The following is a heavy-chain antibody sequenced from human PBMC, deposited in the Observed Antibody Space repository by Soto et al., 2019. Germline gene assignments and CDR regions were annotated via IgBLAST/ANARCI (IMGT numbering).Heavy chain of an antibody. D-gene: IGHD3-3*01. CDR3: AKAGGRVVDAYDP. J-gene: IGHJ5*02. Sequence: VLLLESGGGLVQPGASLRLSCEASGLTFRSYALSWVRQAPGKGLEWVSGISDTGSNPYYADSVKGRFTISRDNSKNTLSLQMKSLRADDTAMYYCAKAGGRVVDAYDPWGQGTLVIVSS. CDR2: ISDTGSNP. V-gene: IGHV3-23*01. CDR1: GLTFRSYA.